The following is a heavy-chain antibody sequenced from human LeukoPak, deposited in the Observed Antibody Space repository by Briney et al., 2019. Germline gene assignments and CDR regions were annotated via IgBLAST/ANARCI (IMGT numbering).Heavy chain of an antibody. J-gene: IGHJ5*02. V-gene: IGHV3-23*01. CDR2: ISGSGGST. CDR1: GFTFSSYA. CDR3: AKGGNSGSYYREDWFDP. D-gene: IGHD1-26*01. Sequence: GGSLRLSCAASGFTFSSYAMSWVRQAPGKGLEWVSAISGSGGSTYYADSVKGRFTISRDNSKNTLYLQMNSLRAEDTAVYYCAKGGNSGSYYREDWFDPWGQGTLVTVSS.